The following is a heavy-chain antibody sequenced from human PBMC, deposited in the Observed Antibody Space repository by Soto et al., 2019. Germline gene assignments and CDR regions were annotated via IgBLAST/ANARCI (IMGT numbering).Heavy chain of an antibody. D-gene: IGHD3-16*01. CDR1: GFRFKSFV. J-gene: IGHJ4*02. CDR2: TSYDGNNK. Sequence: QVQLVESGGGVVQPGTSLRLSCAASGFRFKSFVMHWVRQAPGKGLEWFACTSYDGNNKDYVDSVKGRFTVSRDNSQNTLHLHMAFLRPEDTTLYYSARWGTTGGFDLGGQGTLVSVSS. V-gene: IGHV3-30*19. CDR3: ARWGTTGGFDL.